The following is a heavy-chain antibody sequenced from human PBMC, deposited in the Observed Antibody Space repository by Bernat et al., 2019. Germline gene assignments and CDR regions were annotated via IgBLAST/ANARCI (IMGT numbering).Heavy chain of an antibody. Sequence: QVQLVQSGAEVKKPGSSVKVSCKASGGTFSSYAISWVRQAPGQGLEWMGGIIPIFGTANYAQKFQGRVTITADESTSTAYMELRSLRSGDTAVYYCARGDIITMIVVVTSGAFDIWGQGTMVTVSS. D-gene: IGHD3-22*01. J-gene: IGHJ3*02. V-gene: IGHV1-69*01. CDR3: ARGDIITMIVVVTSGAFDI. CDR2: IIPIFGTA. CDR1: GGTFSSYA.